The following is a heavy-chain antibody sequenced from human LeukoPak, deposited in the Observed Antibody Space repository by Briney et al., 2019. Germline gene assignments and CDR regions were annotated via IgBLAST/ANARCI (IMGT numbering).Heavy chain of an antibody. V-gene: IGHV4-34*01. J-gene: IGHJ4*02. CDR1: GGSLSGYY. CDR3: ARTRNNYYSSGSHYDY. CDR2: INHSGST. D-gene: IGHD3-10*01. Sequence: SGTLSLTCAVYGGSLSGYYWSWIRQPPGKGLEWIGEINHSGSTNYNPSLKSRVTISVDTSKNQFSLKLSSVTAADTAVYYCARTRNNYYSSGSHYDYWGQGTLVTVSS.